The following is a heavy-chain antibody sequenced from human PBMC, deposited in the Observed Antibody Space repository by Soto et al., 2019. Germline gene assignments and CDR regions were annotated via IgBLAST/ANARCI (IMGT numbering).Heavy chain of an antibody. CDR1: GFTVSSNY. D-gene: IGHD3-10*01. V-gene: IGHV3-53*01. CDR3: ARDHSGSYYYYGMDV. CDR2: IYSGGST. Sequence: GGSLRLSCAASGFTVSSNYMSWVRQAPGKGLEWVSVIYSGGSTYYADSVKGRFTISRDNSKNTLYLQMNSLRAEDTAVYYCARDHSGSYYYYGMDVWGQGTTVTVSS. J-gene: IGHJ6*02.